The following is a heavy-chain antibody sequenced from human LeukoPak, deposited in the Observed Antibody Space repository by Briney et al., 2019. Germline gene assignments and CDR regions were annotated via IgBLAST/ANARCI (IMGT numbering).Heavy chain of an antibody. CDR3: ARRYFDY. CDR2: LSGSGFTT. V-gene: IGHV3-23*01. CDR1: GFSFSIYA. J-gene: IGHJ4*02. Sequence: GGSLRLSCIASGFSFSIYAMRWVRLAPGKGLEWVAGLSGSGFTTYYADSVKGRFTTSRDNAKNSLYLQMNSLRAEDTAVYYCARRYFDYWGQGTLVTVSS.